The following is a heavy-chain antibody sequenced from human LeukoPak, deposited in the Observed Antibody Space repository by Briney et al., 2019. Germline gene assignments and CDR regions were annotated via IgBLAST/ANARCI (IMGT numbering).Heavy chain of an antibody. V-gene: IGHV3-11*04. D-gene: IGHD1-1*01. CDR2: ISSTSNSI. CDR3: ARDQLSDV. J-gene: IGHJ6*04. Sequence: GGSLRLSCAASGFTFSDYYMTWVRQAPGKGLEWVSYISSTSNSIFYADSVKGRFTISRDNAKNSLYLQMNSLRAEDTAVYYCARDQLSDVWGKGTTVTVSS. CDR1: GFTFSDYY.